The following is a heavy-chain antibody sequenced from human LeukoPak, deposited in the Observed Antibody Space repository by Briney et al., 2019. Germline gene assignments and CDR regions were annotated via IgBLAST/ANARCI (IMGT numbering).Heavy chain of an antibody. CDR2: MSSSGSTI. V-gene: IGHV3-48*03. D-gene: IGHD1-26*01. CDR3: AREGAFLGNDAFDI. Sequence: GGSLRLSCGACGFTFSSYEMNWVRHAPGKGLEWVSYMSSSGSTIYYADSEKGRFPISRDNAKHSLYLQMNSVRAEDTAVYYCAREGAFLGNDAFDIWGQGTMVTVSS. CDR1: GFTFSSYE. J-gene: IGHJ3*02.